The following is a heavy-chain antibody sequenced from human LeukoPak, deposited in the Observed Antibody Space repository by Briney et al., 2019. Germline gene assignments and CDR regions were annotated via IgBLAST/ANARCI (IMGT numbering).Heavy chain of an antibody. J-gene: IGHJ6*04. D-gene: IGHD3-10*02. Sequence: TGGSLRLSCAVSGFTVSGNYMSWIRQGPGKGLEWVSLIYSDDTTLYADSVKGRFTISRDNAKNSLYLQMNSLRAEDTAVYYCAELGITMIGGVWGKGTTVTISS. CDR3: AELGITMIGGV. CDR2: IYSDDTT. V-gene: IGHV3-53*01. CDR1: GFTVSGNY.